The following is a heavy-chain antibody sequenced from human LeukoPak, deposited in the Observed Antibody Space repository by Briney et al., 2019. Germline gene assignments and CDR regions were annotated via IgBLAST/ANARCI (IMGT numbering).Heavy chain of an antibody. J-gene: IGHJ4*02. V-gene: IGHV3-23*01. Sequence: TGGSLRLSCAASGFTFSDYYMSWVRQAPGKGLECVSAISGSGGTTYYADSVKGRFTISRDNSKTTLYLQMNSLRAEDTAVYYCAKDGGDYHYDILTGYLDYWGQGTLVTVSS. CDR2: ISGSGGTT. CDR3: AKDGGDYHYDILTGYLDY. CDR1: GFTFSDYY. D-gene: IGHD3-9*01.